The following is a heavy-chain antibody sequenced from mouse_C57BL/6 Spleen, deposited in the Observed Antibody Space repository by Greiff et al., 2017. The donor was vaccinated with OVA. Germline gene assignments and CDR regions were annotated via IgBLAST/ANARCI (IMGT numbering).Heavy chain of an antibody. J-gene: IGHJ3*01. CDR3: AYYYGSSPFAY. CDR1: GYTFTDYY. Sequence: QVQLQQSGPELVKPGASVKISCKASGYTFTDYYINWVKQRPGQGLEWIGEIDPSDSYTNYNQKFKGKSTLTVDKSSSTAYMQLSSLTSEDSAVYYCAYYYGSSPFAYWGQGTLVTVSA. V-gene: IGHV1-69*01. D-gene: IGHD1-1*01. CDR2: IDPSDSYT.